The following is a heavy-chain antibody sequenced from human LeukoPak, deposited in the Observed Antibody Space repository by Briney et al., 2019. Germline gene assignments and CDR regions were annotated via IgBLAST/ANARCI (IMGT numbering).Heavy chain of an antibody. J-gene: IGHJ4*02. V-gene: IGHV3-66*02. CDR1: GFTVSSSY. D-gene: IGHD5-12*01. CDR2: IYSGGST. CDR3: ARDIGRDADY. Sequence: GGSLRLSCAASGFTVSSSYMSWVRQAPGKGLEWVSVIYSGGSTYYADSVKGRFTISRDNSKNTVYLQMNSLRAEDTAVYYCARDIGRDADYWGQGTLVTVPS.